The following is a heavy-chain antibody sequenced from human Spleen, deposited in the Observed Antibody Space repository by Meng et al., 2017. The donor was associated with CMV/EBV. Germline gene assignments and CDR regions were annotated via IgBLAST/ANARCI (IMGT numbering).Heavy chain of an antibody. CDR1: GFAFRSHW. D-gene: IGHD3-3*01. CDR2: INSDGDTP. V-gene: IGHV3-74*01. J-gene: IGHJ6*02. Sequence: GGSLRLSCAASGFAFRSHWMHWVRQVPGKGLVWVSRINSDGDTPRYADSVKGRFTISRDNAKNMVYLQMNSLRAEDTAVYYCASATITIFGYGLDVWGQGTTVTVSS. CDR3: ASATITIFGYGLDV.